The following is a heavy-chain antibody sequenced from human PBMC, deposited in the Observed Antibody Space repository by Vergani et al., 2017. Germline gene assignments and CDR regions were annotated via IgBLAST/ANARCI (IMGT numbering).Heavy chain of an antibody. CDR2: INHSGST. Sequence: QVQMQESGPGLVKTSETLSLTCSASGAPISYWCWSWLRQPAGKGLEWIGEINHSGSTNYNPSLKSRVTISVDTSKNQFSLKLSSVTAADTAVYYCARTGTTRYYYYMDVWGKXP. J-gene: IGHJ6*03. V-gene: IGHV4-34*10. CDR3: ARTGTTRYYYYMDV. D-gene: IGHD1-1*01. CDR1: GAPISYWC.